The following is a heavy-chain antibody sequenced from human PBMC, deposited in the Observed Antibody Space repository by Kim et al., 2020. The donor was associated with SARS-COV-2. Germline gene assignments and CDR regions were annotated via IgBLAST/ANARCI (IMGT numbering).Heavy chain of an antibody. D-gene: IGHD6-13*01. J-gene: IGHJ4*02. V-gene: IGHV1-69*13. CDR3: ARTVEAAGTFFVGYFDY. Sequence: SVKVSCKASGGTFSSYAISWVRQAPGQGLEWMGGIIPIFGTANYAQKFQGRVTITADESTSTAYMELSSLRSEDTAVYYCARTVEAAGTFFVGYFDYWGQGTLVTVSS. CDR1: GGTFSSYA. CDR2: IIPIFGTA.